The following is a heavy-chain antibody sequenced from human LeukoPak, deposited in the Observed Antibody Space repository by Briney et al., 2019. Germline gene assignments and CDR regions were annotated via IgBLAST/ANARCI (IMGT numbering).Heavy chain of an antibody. Sequence: GRSLRLSCAASGFTLDDYAMHWVRQAPGRGREWVSGISWNSGSIGYADSVKGRFTISRDNAKNSLYLQMNSLRAEDTALYYCAKDMNSRWFGEFWFDPWGQGTLVTVSS. CDR2: ISWNSGSI. CDR1: GFTLDDYA. V-gene: IGHV3-9*01. CDR3: AKDMNSRWFGEFWFDP. D-gene: IGHD3-10*01. J-gene: IGHJ5*02.